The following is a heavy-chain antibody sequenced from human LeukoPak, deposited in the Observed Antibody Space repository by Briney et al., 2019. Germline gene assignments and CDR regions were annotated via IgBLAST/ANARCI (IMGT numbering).Heavy chain of an antibody. CDR3: AREMESATVVTPGY. V-gene: IGHV1-2*02. Sequence: GASVKVSCKASGYTFTGYYMHWVRQAPGQGLEWMGWINPNNGGTNYAQKFQGRVTMTRDTSINNANMELSSLRSDDTALYYCAREMESATVVTPGYWGQGTLVTVSS. J-gene: IGHJ4*02. CDR2: INPNNGGT. CDR1: GYTFTGYY. D-gene: IGHD4-23*01.